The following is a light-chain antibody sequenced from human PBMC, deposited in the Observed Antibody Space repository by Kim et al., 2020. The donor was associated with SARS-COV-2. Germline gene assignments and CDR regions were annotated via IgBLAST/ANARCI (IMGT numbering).Light chain of an antibody. CDR1: ETISSDY. CDR3: QQYDPSFPYT. J-gene: IGKJ2*01. CDR2: GAS. V-gene: IGKV3-20*01. Sequence: EIVLTQSPGTLSLSPGERATLSCRTSETISSDYEAWYRHKPGQAPRLLIYGASTRATGIPERFSGSGSGTDFTLTISRLEPEDFAVYYCQQYDPSFPYTFGQGTKLEI.